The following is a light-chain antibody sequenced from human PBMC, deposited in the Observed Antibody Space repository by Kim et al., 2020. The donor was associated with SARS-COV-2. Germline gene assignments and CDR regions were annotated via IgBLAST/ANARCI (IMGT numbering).Light chain of an antibody. CDR2: GNT. V-gene: IGLV1-51*01. CDR3: GTWDSSLTSYV. CDR1: SSNIENNY. J-gene: IGLJ1*01. Sequence: GQKVTIACSGSSSNIENNYVSWYQQLPGTTPKHLIYGNTKRPSGIPDRFSGSKSGTSANLGIAGLQTGDEADYYCGTWDSSLTSYVFGTGTKVTVL.